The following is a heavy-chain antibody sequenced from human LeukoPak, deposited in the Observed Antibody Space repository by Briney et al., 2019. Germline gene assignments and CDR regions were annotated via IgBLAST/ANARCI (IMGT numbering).Heavy chain of an antibody. Sequence: GGSLRLSCAASGFTFSSYSMNWVRQAPGKGLEWVSYISSSSTTIYYADSVKGRFTISRDNAKNSLYLQMNSLRDEDTAVYYCARVYCSGGTCYDYWGQGTLVTVSS. CDR1: GFTFSSYS. V-gene: IGHV3-48*02. D-gene: IGHD2-15*01. J-gene: IGHJ4*02. CDR2: ISSSSTTI. CDR3: ARVYCSGGTCYDY.